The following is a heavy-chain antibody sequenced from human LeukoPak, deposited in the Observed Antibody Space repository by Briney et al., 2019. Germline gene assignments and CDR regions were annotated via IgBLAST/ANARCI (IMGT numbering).Heavy chain of an antibody. D-gene: IGHD2-21*02. V-gene: IGHV1-18*01. CDR2: ISGYNGDT. J-gene: IGHJ5*02. CDR1: GYTFTSYG. CDR3: ARDLTYCGGACYRGQFDP. Sequence: ASVKVSRKASGYTFTSYGLSWVRQAPGQGLEWMGWISGYNGDTYYAERFQGRVTMTTDTSTSTAYMELRSLRSDDTAVYYCARDLTYCGGACYRGQFDPWGQGTLVTVSS.